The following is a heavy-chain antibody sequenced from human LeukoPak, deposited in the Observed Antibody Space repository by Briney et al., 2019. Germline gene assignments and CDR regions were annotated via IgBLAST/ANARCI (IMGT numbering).Heavy chain of an antibody. J-gene: IGHJ4*02. CDR3: AKDRMVYAIQLKPDY. CDR1: GFTFSDYY. D-gene: IGHD2-8*01. V-gene: IGHV3-11*01. CDR2: ISSSGSTI. Sequence: PGGSLRLSCAASGFTFSDYYMSWIRQAPGKGLEWVSYISSSGSTIYYADSVKGRFTISRDNAKNSLYLQMNSLRAEDTAVYYCAKDRMVYAIQLKPDYWGQGTLVTVSS.